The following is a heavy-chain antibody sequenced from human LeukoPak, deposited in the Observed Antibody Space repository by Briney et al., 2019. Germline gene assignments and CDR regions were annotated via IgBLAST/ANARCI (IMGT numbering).Heavy chain of an antibody. CDR1: GFSFSDDY. Sequence: GGSLRLSCAASGFSFSDDYMSWIRQAPGKGLQWVSGITWNGGTTGYADSVRGRFTISRDNAKNSLYLQMNSLRAEDTAFYHCVRDRSYGAFDYWGQGTLVTVSS. D-gene: IGHD5-18*01. V-gene: IGHV3-20*01. CDR3: VRDRSYGAFDY. J-gene: IGHJ4*02. CDR2: ITWNGGTT.